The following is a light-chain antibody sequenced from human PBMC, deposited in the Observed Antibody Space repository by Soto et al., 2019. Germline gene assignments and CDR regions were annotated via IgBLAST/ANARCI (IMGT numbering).Light chain of an antibody. CDR2: EVS. CDR3: FSYTSSGTYA. Sequence: QSVLTQPASVSGSPGQSITISCTGTSSDVGNYKYVSWYQQHPGKAPKLMIYEVSNRPSGVSNRFSGSKSGNTASLTISGLQAEDETDYYCFSYTSSGTYAFGTRTKVTVL. J-gene: IGLJ1*01. CDR1: SSDVGNYKY. V-gene: IGLV2-14*01.